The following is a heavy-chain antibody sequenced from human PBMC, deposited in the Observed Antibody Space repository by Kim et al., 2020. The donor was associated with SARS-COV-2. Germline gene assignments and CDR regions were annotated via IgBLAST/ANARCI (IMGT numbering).Heavy chain of an antibody. V-gene: IGHV3-33*06. CDR2: IWNDGSKQ. CDR1: GFTFSTYG. Sequence: GGSLRLSCAASGFTFSTYGMHWVRQAPGKGLEWVAVIWNDGSKQWYADSVKGRFTISRDNCKNTLYLQMNSLRAEDTAVYYCAKDFWGQYCRSTSCSSFDYWGQGTLVTVSS. CDR3: AKDFWGQYCRSTSCSSFDY. J-gene: IGHJ4*02. D-gene: IGHD2-2*01.